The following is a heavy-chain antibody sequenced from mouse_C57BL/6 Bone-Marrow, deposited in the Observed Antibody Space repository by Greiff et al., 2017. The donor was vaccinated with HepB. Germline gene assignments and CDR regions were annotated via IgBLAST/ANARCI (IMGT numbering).Heavy chain of an antibody. V-gene: IGHV1-82*01. CDR1: GYAFSSSW. Sequence: QVQLKESGPELVKPGASVKISCKASGYAFSSSWMNWVKQRPGKGLEWIGRIYPGDGDTNYNGKFKGKATLTADKSSSTAYMQLSSLTSEDSAVYFCAPLGAYWGQGTLVTVSA. J-gene: IGHJ3*01. CDR3: APLGAY. CDR2: IYPGDGDT. D-gene: IGHD3-3*01.